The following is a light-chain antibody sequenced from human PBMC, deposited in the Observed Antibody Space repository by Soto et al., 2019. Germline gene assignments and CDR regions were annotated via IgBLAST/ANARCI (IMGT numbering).Light chain of an antibody. CDR2: GAS. CDR3: QQYGSSLRWT. V-gene: IGKV3-20*01. CDR1: QSISSSY. J-gene: IGKJ1*01. Sequence: EIVLTQSPGTLSLSPGERATLSCTASQSISSSYLAWYQQKPGQAPRLLIYGASSRATGIPDRFSGSGSGTDFTLTTSRLEPEDFAVYYCQQYGSSLRWTFGQGTKVDIK.